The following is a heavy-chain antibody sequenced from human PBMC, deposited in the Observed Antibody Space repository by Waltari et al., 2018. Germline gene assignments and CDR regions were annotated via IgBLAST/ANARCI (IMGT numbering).Heavy chain of an antibody. J-gene: IGHJ2*01. CDR1: GGSMTTSS. CDR3: ARCSTVTSIYWYFDL. D-gene: IGHD4-17*01. CDR2: IYTTGDP. Sequence: QVQLQESGPRLVKPWETLSLTCTVSGGSMTTSSWSWIRQAAGKGPEWIGRIYTTGDPKYNPSLKSRVIMSIDTSKNQFSLSLNSVTAADTAVYYCARCSTVTSIYWYFDLWGRGALVTVSS. V-gene: IGHV4-4*07.